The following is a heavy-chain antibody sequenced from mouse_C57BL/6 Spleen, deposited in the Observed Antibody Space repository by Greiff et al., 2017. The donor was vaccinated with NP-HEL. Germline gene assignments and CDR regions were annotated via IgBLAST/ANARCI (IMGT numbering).Heavy chain of an antibody. D-gene: IGHD1-1*01. J-gene: IGHJ2*01. CDR1: GFNFHGDY. V-gene: IGHV14-4*01. Sequence: EVQLQQPGAELVRPGASVKLSCTASGFNFHGDYMHWVKQRPEQGLEWIGWIDPENGDTEYASKFQGKATLTADTSSNTAYLQLCSLTSEDTAVYYCTTGGTKGEVDDWGKGTTLTVSS. CDR3: TTGGTKGEVDD. CDR2: IDPENGDT.